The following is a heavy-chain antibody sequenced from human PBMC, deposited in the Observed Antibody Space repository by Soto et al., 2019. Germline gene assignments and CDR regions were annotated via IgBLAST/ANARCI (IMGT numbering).Heavy chain of an antibody. V-gene: IGHV3-15*01. Sequence: GGSLRLSCAASGFTFSNAWMSWVRQAPGKGLEWVGRIKSKTDGGTTDYAAPVKGRFTISRDDSKNTLYLQMNSLKTEDTAVYYCTTHDYGDYDRVYWGQGTLVTVSS. CDR1: GFTFSNAW. CDR3: TTHDYGDYDRVY. D-gene: IGHD4-17*01. CDR2: IKSKTDGGTT. J-gene: IGHJ4*02.